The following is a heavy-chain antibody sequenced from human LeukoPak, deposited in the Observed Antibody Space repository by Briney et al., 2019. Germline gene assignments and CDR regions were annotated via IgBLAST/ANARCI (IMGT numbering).Heavy chain of an antibody. D-gene: IGHD3-22*01. CDR3: ARGYYYDSSGYGRYWFDP. Sequence: PSETLSLTCTVSGGSISSYYWSWIRQPAGKGLEWIGRIYTSGSTNYNPSLRSRVTMSVDTSKNQFSLKLSSVTAADTAVYYCARGYYYDSSGYGRYWFDPWGQGTLVTVSS. CDR1: GGSISSYY. V-gene: IGHV4-4*07. CDR2: IYTSGST. J-gene: IGHJ5*02.